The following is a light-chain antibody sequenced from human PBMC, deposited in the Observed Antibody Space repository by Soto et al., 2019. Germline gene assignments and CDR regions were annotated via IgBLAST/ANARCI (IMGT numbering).Light chain of an antibody. CDR2: DAS. CDR3: QQRRDWPLT. CDR1: QSVSSY. Sequence: EIVLTQSPATLSLSPGERATLSCRASQSVSSYLAWYQQKPGQAPRLLISDASNRATGFPARFSGSGSGTDFTLTVSSLEPEDFAVYYCQQRRDWPLTFGGGTKVEI. J-gene: IGKJ4*01. V-gene: IGKV3-11*01.